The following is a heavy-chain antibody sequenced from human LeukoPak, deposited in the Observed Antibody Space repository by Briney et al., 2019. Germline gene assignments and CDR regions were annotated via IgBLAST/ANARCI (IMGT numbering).Heavy chain of an antibody. CDR3: ARDYYDSSGPLGIQH. CDR2: IYYSGST. Sequence: SETLSLTCTVSGGSISSYYWSWIRQPPGKGLEWIGYIYYSGSTNYNPSLKSRVTISGDTSKKQFSLKLSSVTAADTAVYYCARDYYDSSGPLGIQHWGQGTLVTVSS. J-gene: IGHJ1*01. D-gene: IGHD3-22*01. CDR1: GGSISSYY. V-gene: IGHV4-59*01.